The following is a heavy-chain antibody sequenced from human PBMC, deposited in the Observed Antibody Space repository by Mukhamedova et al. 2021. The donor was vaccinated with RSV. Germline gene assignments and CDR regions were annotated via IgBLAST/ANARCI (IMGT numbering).Heavy chain of an antibody. D-gene: IGHD6-19*01. Sequence: HGGSTNYNPSLKSRVTISVDTSKNQFSLKLSSVTAADTAVYYCARGRYSSGWYATRGYYFDYWGQGTLVTGSS. CDR3: ARGRYSSGWYATRGYYFDY. CDR2: HGGST. V-gene: IGHV4-34*01. J-gene: IGHJ4*02.